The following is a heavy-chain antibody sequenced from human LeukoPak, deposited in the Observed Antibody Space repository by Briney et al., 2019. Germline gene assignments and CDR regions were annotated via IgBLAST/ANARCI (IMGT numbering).Heavy chain of an antibody. Sequence: GESLTLSRAASGFGFINSWMSWVRQAPGKGREWVAYMNEDGSKKNYDDTVKGRFTISRDNAQDTLYLQINSLRAEDTAVYYCARGAGTSGGYWSSPPSYFDCWGQGTLVTVSS. V-gene: IGHV3-7*01. CDR3: ARGAGTSGGYWSSPPSYFDC. CDR2: MNEDGSKK. J-gene: IGHJ4*02. D-gene: IGHD1-26*01. CDR1: GFGFINSW.